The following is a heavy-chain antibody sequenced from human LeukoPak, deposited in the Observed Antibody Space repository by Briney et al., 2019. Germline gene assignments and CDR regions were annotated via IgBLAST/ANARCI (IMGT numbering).Heavy chain of an antibody. V-gene: IGHV4-4*07. D-gene: IGHD3-3*01. Sequence: SETLSLTCSVSGGSISGYYWSWIRQPAGKGLEWIGRIYTSGSTNYNPSLKSRVTMSVDTSKNQFSLKLSSVTAADTAVYYCASTPKDYDFWSGSYYYYMDVWGKGTTVTVSS. J-gene: IGHJ6*03. CDR3: ASTPKDYDFWSGSYYYYMDV. CDR1: GGSISGYY. CDR2: IYTSGST.